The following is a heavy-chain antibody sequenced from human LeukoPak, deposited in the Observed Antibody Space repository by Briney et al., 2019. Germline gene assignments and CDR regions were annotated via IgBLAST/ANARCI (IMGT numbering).Heavy chain of an antibody. Sequence: GGSLRLSCAASGFTFSFYGMNWVRQAAGKGLEWVSAISGSGGSTYYADSVKGRFTISRDNSKNTLYLQMNSLRGEDTAVYYCAKDSLRERIVGSTTRGVNDYWGQGTLVTVSS. J-gene: IGHJ4*02. CDR1: GFTFSFYG. CDR3: AKDSLRERIVGSTTRGVNDY. V-gene: IGHV3-23*01. D-gene: IGHD1-26*01. CDR2: ISGSGGST.